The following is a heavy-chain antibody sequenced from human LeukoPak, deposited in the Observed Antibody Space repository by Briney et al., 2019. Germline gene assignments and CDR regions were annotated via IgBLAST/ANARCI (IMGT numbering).Heavy chain of an antibody. CDR1: GGSISSGSYY. Sequence: SETLSLTCTVSGGSISSGSYYWSWIRQPAGKGLEWIGRIYTSGSTNYNPSLKSRVTISVDKSKNQFSLKLSSVTAADTAVYYCARDLSPPNYYYYYYMNVWGKGTTVTVSS. J-gene: IGHJ6*03. CDR3: ARDLSPPNYYYYYYMNV. CDR2: IYTSGST. V-gene: IGHV4-61*02.